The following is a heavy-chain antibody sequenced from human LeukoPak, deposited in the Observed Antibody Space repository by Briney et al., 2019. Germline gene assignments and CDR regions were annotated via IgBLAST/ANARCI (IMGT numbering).Heavy chain of an antibody. V-gene: IGHV3-30*18. D-gene: IGHD5-12*01. CDR2: ISYDGSNK. J-gene: IGHJ4*02. CDR3: AKGGYEYYFDY. CDR1: GFTFSSYG. Sequence: PGGALRLSCAASGFTFSSYGMHRVRQAPGKGLEWVAVISYDGSNKYYADSVKGRFTISRDNSKNTLYLQMNSLRAEDTAVYYCAKGGYEYYFDYWGQGTLVTVSS.